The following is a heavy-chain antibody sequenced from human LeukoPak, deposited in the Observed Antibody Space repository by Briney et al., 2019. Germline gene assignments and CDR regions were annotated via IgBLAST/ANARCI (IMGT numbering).Heavy chain of an antibody. V-gene: IGHV3-23*01. Sequence: GGSVRLPHAASGFTLHTHYMSWVRQAPATALEGVSAISGSGGSTYYAESVKGRFTISRETSKKTLYVQMNSLRSADTAAYYCAKKRVRSSHYDILTGYVDYWGQGTLVTVSS. CDR3: AKKRVRSSHYDILTGYVDY. J-gene: IGHJ4*02. CDR2: ISGSGGST. CDR1: GFTLHTHY. D-gene: IGHD3-9*01.